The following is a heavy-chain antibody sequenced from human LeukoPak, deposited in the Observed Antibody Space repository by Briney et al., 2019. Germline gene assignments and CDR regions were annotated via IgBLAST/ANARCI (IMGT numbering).Heavy chain of an antibody. CDR3: ARDDNWNDVFLDI. CDR1: GFTFSSYS. V-gene: IGHV3-48*01. CDR2: ISSSSSTI. D-gene: IGHD1-20*01. Sequence: GGSLRLSCAASGFTFSSYSMNWVRQAPGKGLEWVSYISSSSSTIYYADSVKGRFTISRDNAKNSLYLQMNSLRAEDTAVYYCARDDNWNDVFLDIWGQGTMVTVSS. J-gene: IGHJ3*02.